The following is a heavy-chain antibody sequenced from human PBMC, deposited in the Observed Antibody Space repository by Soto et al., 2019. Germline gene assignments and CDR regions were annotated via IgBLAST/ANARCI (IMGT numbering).Heavy chain of an antibody. J-gene: IGHJ6*02. CDR1: ALDFRRYT. Sequence: GDPRILSWATAALDFRRYTGHLVRQAQGKGLEWVSSIIRNSNYMYYTAFVKGRFNISRDNAENSLFLQMNSLRAEDTSLYYCVSDPVNHPSGLDVWGQGTMVTVSS. V-gene: IGHV3-21*01. CDR2: IIRNSNYM. D-gene: IGHD3-16*02. CDR3: VSDPVNHPSGLDV.